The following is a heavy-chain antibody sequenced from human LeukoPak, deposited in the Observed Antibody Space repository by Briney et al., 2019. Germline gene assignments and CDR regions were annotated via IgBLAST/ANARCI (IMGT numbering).Heavy chain of an antibody. CDR2: ISWNSGSI. Sequence: PGGSLRLSCAASGFTVSSNYMSWVRQAPGKGLEWVSGISWNSGSIGYADSVKGRFTISRDNAKNSLYLQMNSLRAEDTALYYCAKGKTYYYDSSGHFDYWGRGTLVTVSS. V-gene: IGHV3-9*01. D-gene: IGHD3-22*01. CDR1: GFTVSSNY. J-gene: IGHJ4*02. CDR3: AKGKTYYYDSSGHFDY.